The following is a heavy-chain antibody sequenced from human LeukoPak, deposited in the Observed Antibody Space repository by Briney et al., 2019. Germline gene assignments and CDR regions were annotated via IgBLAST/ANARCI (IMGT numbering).Heavy chain of an antibody. J-gene: IGHJ4*02. V-gene: IGHV3-30*18. Sequence: GRSLRLSCAASGFTFSSYGMHWVRQAPGKGLEWVAVISYDGSNKYYADSVKGRFTISRDNSKNTLYLQMNSLRAEDTAVYYCAKVMFYYGSGSSLGSYFDYWGQGTLVTVSS. CDR3: AKVMFYYGSGSSLGSYFDY. D-gene: IGHD3-10*01. CDR2: ISYDGSNK. CDR1: GFTFSSYG.